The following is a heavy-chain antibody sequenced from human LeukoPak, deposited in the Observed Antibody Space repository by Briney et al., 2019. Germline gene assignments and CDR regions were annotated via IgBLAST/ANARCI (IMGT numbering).Heavy chain of an antibody. D-gene: IGHD6-13*01. CDR2: IWYDGSKR. CDR3: ARHRSSWYLDY. Sequence: GGSLRLSCVPSGITFSNSALSWVRQAPGKGLEWVGLIWYDGSKRDSADSVKGRFIISRDNSKNTLYLQMNSLRAEDTAVYYCARHRSSWYLDYWGQGTLVTVSS. V-gene: IGHV3-33*08. J-gene: IGHJ4*02. CDR1: GITFSNSA.